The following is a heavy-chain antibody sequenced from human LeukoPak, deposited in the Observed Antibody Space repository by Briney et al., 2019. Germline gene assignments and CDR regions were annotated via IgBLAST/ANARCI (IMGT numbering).Heavy chain of an antibody. V-gene: IGHV1-24*01. J-gene: IGHJ4*02. CDR3: ATSDFWSGYSPAPHFDY. Sequence: ASVKVSCKASGYTFTGYYMHWVRQAPGKGLEWMGGFDPEDGETIYAQKFQGRVTMTEDTSTDTAYMELSSLRSEDTAVYYCATSDFWSGYSPAPHFDYWGQGTLVTVSS. CDR2: FDPEDGET. D-gene: IGHD3-3*01. CDR1: GYTFTGYY.